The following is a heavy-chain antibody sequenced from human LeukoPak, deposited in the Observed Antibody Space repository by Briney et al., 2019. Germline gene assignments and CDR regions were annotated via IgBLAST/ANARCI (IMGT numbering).Heavy chain of an antibody. CDR1: GFTFNIAW. D-gene: IGHD1-26*01. CDR2: ISGSGGST. V-gene: IGHV3-23*01. Sequence: GGSLRLSCAASGFTFNIAWMSWVRQAPGKGLEWVSAISGSGGSTYYADSVKGRFTISRDNSKNTLYLQMNSLRAEDTAVYYCAKDKLLDYWGQGTLVTVSS. CDR3: AKDKLLDY. J-gene: IGHJ4*02.